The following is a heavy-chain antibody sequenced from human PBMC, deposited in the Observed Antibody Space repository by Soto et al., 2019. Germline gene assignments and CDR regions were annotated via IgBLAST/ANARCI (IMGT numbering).Heavy chain of an antibody. J-gene: IGHJ4*02. D-gene: IGHD3-10*01. CDR3: ARQLYYGSGSYPLDY. Sequence: PSETLSLTCAVSGGSISSGGYSWSWIRQPPGKGLEWIGYIYHSGSTYYNPSLKSRVTISVDRSKNQFSLKLSSVTAADTAVYYCARQLYYGSGSYPLDYWGQGTLVTVSS. CDR1: GGSISSGGYS. V-gene: IGHV4-30-2*01. CDR2: IYHSGST.